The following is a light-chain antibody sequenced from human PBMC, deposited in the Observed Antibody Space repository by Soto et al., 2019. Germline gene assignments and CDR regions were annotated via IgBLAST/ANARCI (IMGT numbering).Light chain of an antibody. CDR2: GAS. V-gene: IGKV3-20*01. Sequence: EIVLTQSPGTLSLSPGQRATLSCRASQSVSSSSLAWYQQRPGQAPRLLIYGASNRATGIPDRFSGSASGTDFALTISRLEPEDFAVYYCQQYGSSPPLTFGGGTKVEIK. J-gene: IGKJ4*01. CDR3: QQYGSSPPLT. CDR1: QSVSSSS.